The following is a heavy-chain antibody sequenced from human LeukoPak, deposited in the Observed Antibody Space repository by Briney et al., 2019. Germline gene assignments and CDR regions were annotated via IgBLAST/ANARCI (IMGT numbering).Heavy chain of an antibody. CDR1: GLTFDVYA. J-gene: IGHJ4*02. CDR3: AKKAQYNGNYPLDY. Sequence: PGGSLRLSCAASGLTFDVYAVHWVRQAPGKGLEWVSGITWSNGEIAYADSVKGRFTISRDNSRNTLYLQMNSLRAEDTALYFCAKKAQYNGNYPLDYWGQGTLVTVSS. D-gene: IGHD1-26*01. V-gene: IGHV3-9*01. CDR2: ITWSNGEI.